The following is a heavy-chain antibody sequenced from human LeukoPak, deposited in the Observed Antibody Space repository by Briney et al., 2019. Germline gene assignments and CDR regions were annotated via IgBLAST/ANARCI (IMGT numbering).Heavy chain of an antibody. V-gene: IGHV3-23*01. Sequence: GSLRLSCTVSGFSLSSYAMSWVRRAPGKGLEWVSATSSSDDGNYYADSVRGRFTISRDNSRNTMYLQMNSLRAEDTAVYYCAKDQVWDYYYGSGSFDYWGQGTLVTVSS. CDR2: TSSSDDGN. CDR1: GFSLSSYA. J-gene: IGHJ4*02. CDR3: AKDQVWDYYYGSGSFDY. D-gene: IGHD3-10*01.